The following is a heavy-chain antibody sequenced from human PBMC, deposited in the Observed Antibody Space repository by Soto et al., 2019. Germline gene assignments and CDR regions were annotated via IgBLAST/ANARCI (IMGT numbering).Heavy chain of an antibody. D-gene: IGHD3-22*01. J-gene: IGHJ4*02. Sequence: GESLKISCKGSGYSFTSYWIGWVRQMPGKGLEWMGIIYPGDSDTRYSPSFQGQVTISADKSISTAYLQWSSLKASDTAMYYCARRAGGGAYYDSSGYYSFDYWGQGTLVTVSS. V-gene: IGHV5-51*01. CDR2: IYPGDSDT. CDR3: ARRAGGGAYYDSSGYYSFDY. CDR1: GYSFTSYW.